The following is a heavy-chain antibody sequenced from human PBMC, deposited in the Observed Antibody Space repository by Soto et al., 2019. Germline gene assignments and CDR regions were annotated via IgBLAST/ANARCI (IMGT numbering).Heavy chain of an antibody. CDR3: ARDPTAYCGGDCYSGDI. Sequence: AGGSLRLSCAASGFTFSSYGMHWVRQAPGKGLEWVAVISYDGSNKYYADSVKGRFTISRDNAKNSLYLQMNSLRDDDTAVYYCARDPTAYCGGDCYSGDIWGQGTLVTVSS. CDR1: GFTFSSYG. D-gene: IGHD2-21*02. J-gene: IGHJ3*02. CDR2: ISYDGSNK. V-gene: IGHV3-30*03.